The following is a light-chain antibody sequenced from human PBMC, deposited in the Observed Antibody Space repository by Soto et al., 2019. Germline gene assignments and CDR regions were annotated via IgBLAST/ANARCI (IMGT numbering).Light chain of an antibody. CDR2: DAS. Sequence: DIQMTQSPSSLSASVGDRVTITCQASQDISNYLNWYQQKPGKAPKLLIYDASNLETGVPSRFSGSGSGTDFTFTISSLQPEDIATYYCQQYDNLPVRYTFGQGTKLEIK. CDR3: QQYDNLPVRYT. V-gene: IGKV1-33*01. CDR1: QDISNY. J-gene: IGKJ2*01.